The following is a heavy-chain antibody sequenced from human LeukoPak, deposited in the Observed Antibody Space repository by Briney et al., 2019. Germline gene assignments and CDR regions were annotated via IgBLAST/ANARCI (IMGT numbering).Heavy chain of an antibody. Sequence: PSETLSLTCTVAGGSICGYYWSWIRQPAGKGLELIGRIYPSGSTNYNPSLKSRVTMSVDTSKNQFSLKLSSVTAADTAVYYCARAPTSTGGLNWFDPWGQGTLVTVSS. CDR2: IYPSGST. V-gene: IGHV4-4*07. CDR3: ARAPTSTGGLNWFDP. J-gene: IGHJ5*02. D-gene: IGHD2-2*01. CDR1: GGSICGYY.